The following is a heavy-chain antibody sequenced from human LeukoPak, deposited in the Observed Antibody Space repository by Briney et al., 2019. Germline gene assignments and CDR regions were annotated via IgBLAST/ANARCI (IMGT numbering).Heavy chain of an antibody. Sequence: SETLSPTCTVSGGSISSYYWSWIRQPPGKGLEWIGYIYYSGSTNYNPSLKSRVTISVDTSKNQFSLKLSSVTAADTAVYYCARGSGWFFDYWGQGTLVTVSS. CDR1: GGSISSYY. CDR2: IYYSGST. CDR3: ARGSGWFFDY. V-gene: IGHV4-59*01. J-gene: IGHJ4*02. D-gene: IGHD6-19*01.